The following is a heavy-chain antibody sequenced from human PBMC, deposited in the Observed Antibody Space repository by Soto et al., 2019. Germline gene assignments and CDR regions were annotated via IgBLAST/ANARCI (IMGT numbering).Heavy chain of an antibody. CDR3: ARDLFDFWSGYYYYYGMDV. D-gene: IGHD3-3*01. J-gene: IGHJ6*02. CDR1: GFTFSSYG. V-gene: IGHV3-33*01. CDR2: IWYDGSNK. Sequence: GGSLRLSCAASGFTFSSYGMHWVRQAPGKGLEWVAVIWYDGSNKYYADSVKGRFTISRDNSKNTLYLQMNSLRAEDTAVYYCARDLFDFWSGYYYYYGMDVWGQGTTVTVSS.